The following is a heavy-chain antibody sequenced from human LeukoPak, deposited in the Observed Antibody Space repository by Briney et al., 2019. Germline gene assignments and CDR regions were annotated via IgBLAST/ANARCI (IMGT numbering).Heavy chain of an antibody. CDR1: GGSISSSSYY. D-gene: IGHD6-13*01. CDR2: IYYSGST. CDR3: ARLGVSSSWYVLDYYYYMDV. J-gene: IGHJ6*03. Sequence: SETLSLTCTVSGGSISSSSYYWGWIRQPPGKGLEWIGSIYYSGSTYYNPSLKSRVTISVDTSKNQFSLKLSSVTAADTAVYYCARLGVSSSWYVLDYYYYMDVWGKGTTVTISS. V-gene: IGHV4-39*01.